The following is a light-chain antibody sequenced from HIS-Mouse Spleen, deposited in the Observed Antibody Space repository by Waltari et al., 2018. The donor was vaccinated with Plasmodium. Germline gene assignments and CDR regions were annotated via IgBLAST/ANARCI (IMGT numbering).Light chain of an antibody. CDR2: GAS. CDR1: QSVSSN. V-gene: IGKV3-15*01. J-gene: IGKJ3*01. CDR3: QQYNNWSFT. Sequence: EIVMTQSPATLSVSPGERAPLSCRSSQSVSSNLAWYQQKPGQAPRLLIYGASNRATGIPARFSGSGSGTEFTLTISSLQSEDFAVYYCQQYNNWSFTFGPGTKVDLQ.